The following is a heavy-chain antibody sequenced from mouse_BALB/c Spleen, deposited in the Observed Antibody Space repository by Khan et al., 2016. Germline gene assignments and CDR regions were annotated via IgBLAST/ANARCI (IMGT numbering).Heavy chain of an antibody. CDR2: ISYSGGT. CDR1: GDSFTSGY. J-gene: IGHJ4*01. D-gene: IGHD1-1*01. V-gene: IGHV3-8*02. Sequence: EVQLKESGPSLVKPSQTLSLTCSVSGDSFTSGYWNWIRKFPGKKLEYMGYISYSGGTNNNPSLKSRIFINRDTSKNQYYLQLNSVTTEDTATYSSADYDGSNYVRCMDYWGQGTTVTVSS. CDR3: ADYDGSNYVRCMDY.